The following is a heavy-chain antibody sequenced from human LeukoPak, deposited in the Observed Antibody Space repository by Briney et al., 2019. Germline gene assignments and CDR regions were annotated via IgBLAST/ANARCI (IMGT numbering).Heavy chain of an antibody. CDR2: IYPGDSDT. V-gene: IGHV5-51*01. D-gene: IGHD3-16*01. Sequence: GESLEISWKGSGYRFTSYWIGGVRQMPGKGLEWMGIIYPGDSDTRYSPSFQGQVTISADKSISTAYLQWSSLKASDTAMYYCARLLGGFSRAGSCAFDIWGQGTMVTVSS. J-gene: IGHJ3*02. CDR1: GYRFTSYW. CDR3: ARLLGGFSRAGSCAFDI.